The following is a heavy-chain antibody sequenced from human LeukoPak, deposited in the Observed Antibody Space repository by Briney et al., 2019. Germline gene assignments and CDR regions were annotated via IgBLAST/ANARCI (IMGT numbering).Heavy chain of an antibody. D-gene: IGHD2-2*01. CDR3: ARHSSPGCSSTSCPRGFDY. V-gene: IGHV3-48*02. J-gene: IGHJ4*02. Sequence: GVSLRLSCAASGFTFSSYSMNWVRQAPGKGLEWVSYISSSSSTIYYADSVKGRFTISRDNAKNSLYLQMNSLRDEDTAVYYCARHSSPGCSSTSCPRGFDYWGQGTLVTVSS. CDR2: ISSSSSTI. CDR1: GFTFSSYS.